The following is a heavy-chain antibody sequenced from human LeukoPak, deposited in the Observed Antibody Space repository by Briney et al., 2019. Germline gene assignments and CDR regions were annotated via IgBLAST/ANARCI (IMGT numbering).Heavy chain of an antibody. V-gene: IGHV4-59*01. CDR1: GGSLSGYY. J-gene: IGHJ3*01. CDR2: VSYTGRT. Sequence: SETLSLTCTVSGGSLSGYYWSWIRQPPGRRLEWTGYVSYTGRTKYNPSLQSRVTISIETSKSQFSLKLTSVTSADTAVYSCARLLDNDISGDPDTFDVWGQGTTVIVSS. CDR3: ARLLDNDISGDPDTFDV. D-gene: IGHD3-22*01.